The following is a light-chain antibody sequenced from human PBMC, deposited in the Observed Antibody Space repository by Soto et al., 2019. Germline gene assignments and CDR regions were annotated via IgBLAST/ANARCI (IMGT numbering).Light chain of an antibody. V-gene: IGLV2-14*01. CDR3: TSYVSSSSFWV. CDR1: SRDVGGYNY. CDR2: EVS. J-gene: IGLJ3*02. Sequence: QSALTQPASVSGSPGQSITISCTGTSRDVGGYNYVSWHQQHPGKAPKVIITEVSNRPSGVSNRFSGSKSGTTASLTISGLQSEDEADYYCTSYVSSSSFWVFGGGTKLTVL.